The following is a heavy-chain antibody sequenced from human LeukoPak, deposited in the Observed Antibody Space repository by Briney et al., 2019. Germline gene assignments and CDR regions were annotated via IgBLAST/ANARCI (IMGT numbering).Heavy chain of an antibody. D-gene: IGHD3-3*01. CDR2: IILIFDTA. CDR1: GGTFSSYA. V-gene: IGHV1-69*13. CDR3: ARGLEWLSPLGYFDY. J-gene: IGHJ4*02. Sequence: VKVSCKASGGTFSSYAISWVRQAPGQGLEWMGGIILIFDTANYAQKFKGRLTITADKSTSTAYMELSSLRSEDTAVYYCARGLEWLSPLGYFDYWGQGTLVTVSS.